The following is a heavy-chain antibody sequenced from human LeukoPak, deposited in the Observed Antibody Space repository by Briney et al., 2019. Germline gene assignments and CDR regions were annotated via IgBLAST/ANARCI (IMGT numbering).Heavy chain of an antibody. Sequence: PGGSLRLSCAASGFRFSSYWMHWVRQVPGKGPEWISCMKTDESDITYADSVKGRFTISRDNAKNTLYLQMNSVRVEDTAVYYCAQEEGGAFCSVTAGLDSWGQGTVVTV. CDR1: GFRFSSYW. CDR3: AQEEGGAFCSVTAGLDS. J-gene: IGHJ5*01. D-gene: IGHD3-3*01. V-gene: IGHV3-74*03. CDR2: MKTDESDI.